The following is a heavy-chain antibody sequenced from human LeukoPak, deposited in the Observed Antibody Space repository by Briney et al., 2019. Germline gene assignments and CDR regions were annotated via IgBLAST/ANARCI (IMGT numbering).Heavy chain of an antibody. J-gene: IGHJ4*02. CDR2: IKSKTDGGTT. CDR3: TTDTIYDSSGYPDY. CDR1: GFTFSNAW. D-gene: IGHD3-22*01. Sequence: GGSLRLSCAASGFTFSNAWMSWVRQAPGKGLEWVGRIKSKTDGGTTGYAAPVKGRFTISRDDSKNTLYLQMNSLKTEDTAVYYCTTDTIYDSSGYPDYWGQGTLVTVSS. V-gene: IGHV3-15*01.